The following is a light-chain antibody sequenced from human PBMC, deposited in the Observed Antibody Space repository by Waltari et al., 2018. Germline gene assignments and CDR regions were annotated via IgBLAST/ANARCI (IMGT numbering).Light chain of an antibody. Sequence: SVVTQPPSVPVAPGKTARWTGGGENIEGRWVNWYQQKPGQAPVLVMFYDRDRPSGIPERFSGSNSGNTATLTISWVEAGDEADYHCQVWDDTNNAGVFGGGTKLNVL. CDR3: QVWDDTNNAGV. CDR2: YDR. CDR1: NIEGRW. J-gene: IGLJ3*02. V-gene: IGLV3-21*04.